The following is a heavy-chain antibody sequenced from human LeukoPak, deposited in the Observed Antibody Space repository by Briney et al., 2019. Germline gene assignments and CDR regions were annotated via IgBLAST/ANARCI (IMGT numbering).Heavy chain of an antibody. CDR2: INHSGST. CDR1: GGSFSGYY. J-gene: IGHJ4*02. V-gene: IGHV4-34*01. D-gene: IGHD6-6*01. CDR3: ARVQYSSSSRDY. Sequence: PSETLSLTCAVYGGSFSGYYWSWIRQPPGKGLEWTGEINHSGSTNYNPSLKSRVTISVDTSKNQFSLKLSSVTAADTAVYYCARVQYSSSSRDYWGQGTLVTVSS.